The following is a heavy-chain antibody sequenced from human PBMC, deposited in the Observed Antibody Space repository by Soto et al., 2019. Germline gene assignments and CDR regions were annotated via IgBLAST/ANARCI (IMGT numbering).Heavy chain of an antibody. CDR2: IIPILGIA. J-gene: IGHJ2*01. Sequence: ASVKVSCTASGGTFSSYTSSWVRQAPGQGLEWMGRIIPILGIANYAQKFQGRVTITADKSTSTAYMELSSLRSEDTAVYYCARPYGDYGWYFDLWGRGTLVTVSS. CDR1: GGTFSSYT. D-gene: IGHD4-17*01. V-gene: IGHV1-69*02. CDR3: ARPYGDYGWYFDL.